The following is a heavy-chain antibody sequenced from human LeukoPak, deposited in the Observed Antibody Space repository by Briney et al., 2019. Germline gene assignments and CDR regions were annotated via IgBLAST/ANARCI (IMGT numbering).Heavy chain of an antibody. J-gene: IGHJ6*03. Sequence: GGSLRLSCAASGFTFSSYGMHWVRQAPGKGLEWVAVIWYDGGNKYYADSVKGRFTISRDNSKNTLYLQMNSLRAEDTAVYYCAKGDYRGSYYYYMDVWGKGTTVTVSS. V-gene: IGHV3-33*06. CDR3: AKGDYRGSYYYYMDV. CDR2: IWYDGGNK. D-gene: IGHD4-11*01. CDR1: GFTFSSYG.